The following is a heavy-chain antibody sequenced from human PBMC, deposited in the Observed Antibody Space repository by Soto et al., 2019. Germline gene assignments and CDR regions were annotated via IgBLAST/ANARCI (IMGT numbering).Heavy chain of an antibody. V-gene: IGHV3-74*03. Sequence: VGSLRLSCAASDFSLSPYWMHWVRQVPGRGLEWVARLSSDGFGAAYADSVKGRFFISRDIARNTLSLQMNSLRADDTAVYYCARDLGGPDYWGRGTSVTVSS. CDR3: ARDLGGPDY. D-gene: IGHD3-16*01. J-gene: IGHJ4*02. CDR2: LSSDGFGA. CDR1: DFSLSPYW.